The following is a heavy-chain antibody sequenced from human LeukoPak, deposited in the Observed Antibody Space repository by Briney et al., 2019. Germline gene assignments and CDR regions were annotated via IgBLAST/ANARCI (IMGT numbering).Heavy chain of an antibody. CDR1: GGTFSSYA. CDR3: ARVPSYYDSSVYFDY. V-gene: IGHV1-69*01. J-gene: IGHJ4*02. D-gene: IGHD3-22*01. Sequence: KISCKASGGTFSSYAISWVRQAPGQGLEWMGGIIPIFGTANYAQKFQGRVTITADESTSTAYMELSSLRSEDTAVYYCARVPSYYDSSVYFDYWGQGTLVTVSS. CDR2: IIPIFGTA.